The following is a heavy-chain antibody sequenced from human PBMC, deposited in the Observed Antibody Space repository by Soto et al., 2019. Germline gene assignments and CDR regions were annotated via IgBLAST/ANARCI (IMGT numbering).Heavy chain of an antibody. CDR1: GYTFTSYD. Sequence: QVQLVQSGAEVKKPGASVKVSCKASGYTFTSYDIKWVRQATGQGLEWMGWMNPNTGSTGFAQKFQGRVTMISNTYISTANLEMSSLTSEDTAVYDCARGRLVAGTVDYWGQGTLVTVSS. CDR3: ARGRLVAGTVDY. D-gene: IGHD1-7*01. V-gene: IGHV1-8*01. CDR2: MNPNTGST. J-gene: IGHJ4*02.